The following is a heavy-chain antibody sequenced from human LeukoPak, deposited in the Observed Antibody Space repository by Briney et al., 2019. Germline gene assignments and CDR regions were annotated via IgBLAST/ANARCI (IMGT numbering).Heavy chain of an antibody. J-gene: IGHJ4*02. CDR2: IYHSGXX. V-gene: IGHV4-4*02. D-gene: IGHD2-15*01. CDR1: GGSIXSTXX. CDR3: ARGYARQPSH. Sequence: SGTLSLTCAXXGGSIXSTXXXSXXXXXXXXXXXWIGEIYHSGXXXXNPSLKSRVTXSVDKSKNQFSLKLTYVTAADTAVYYCARGYARQPSHWGQGTLVTVSS.